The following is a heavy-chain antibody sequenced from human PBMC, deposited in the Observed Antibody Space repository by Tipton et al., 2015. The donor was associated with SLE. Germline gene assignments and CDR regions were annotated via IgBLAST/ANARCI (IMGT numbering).Heavy chain of an antibody. V-gene: IGHV3-30-3*01. CDR2: ISYDGSNK. D-gene: IGHD6-19*01. J-gene: IGHJ4*02. Sequence: SLRLSCSASGFTFSSYAMHWVRQAPGKGLEWVAVISYDGSNKYYADSVKGRFTISRDNSKNTLYLQMNSLRAEDTAVYYCASLSLSSGWYSFDYWGQGTLVTVSS. CDR3: ASLSLSSGWYSFDY. CDR1: GFTFSSYA.